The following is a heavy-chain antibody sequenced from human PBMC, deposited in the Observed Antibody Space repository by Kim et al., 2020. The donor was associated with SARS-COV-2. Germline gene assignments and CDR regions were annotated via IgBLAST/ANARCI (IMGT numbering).Heavy chain of an antibody. V-gene: IGHV4-39*07. CDR3: AKGVWFGELNWFDP. J-gene: IGHJ5*02. D-gene: IGHD3-10*01. CDR1: GGSISSSSYY. CDR2: IYYSGST. Sequence: SETLSLTCTVSGGSISSSSYYWGWIRQPPGKGLEWIGSIYYSGSTYYNPSLKSRVTISVDTSKNQFSLKLSSVTAADTAVYYCAKGVWFGELNWFDPWGQGTLVTVSS.